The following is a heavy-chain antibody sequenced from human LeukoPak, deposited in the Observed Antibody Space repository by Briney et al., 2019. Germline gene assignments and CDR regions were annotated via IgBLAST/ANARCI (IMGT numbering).Heavy chain of an antibody. J-gene: IGHJ5*02. D-gene: IGHD5-18*01. CDR2: IYSGGRT. V-gene: IGHV4-31*03. Sequence: SETLSLTCTVSGGSITSGNNYWNWIRQFPGKGLEWIGFIYSGGRTNYNPFLRSRVVISADASKNQISLRVESMTAADTAVYYCVKAPTVAGSYGWFDPWGQGTLVTVSS. CDR3: VKAPTVAGSYGWFDP. CDR1: GGSITSGNNY.